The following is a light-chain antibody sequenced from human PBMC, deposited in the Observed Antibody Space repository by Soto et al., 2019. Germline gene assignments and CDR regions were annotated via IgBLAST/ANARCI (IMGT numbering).Light chain of an antibody. CDR2: DAS. CDR1: QSISSW. V-gene: IGKV1-5*01. Sequence: DIQMTQSPSTLSASVGDRVTITCRASQSISSWLAWYQQKPGKAPKLLIYDASSLESGVPSRFXXXGXGTXXXXXXXXXQPDDFATYYCQQYNSYSYTFGQGTKLEXX. J-gene: IGKJ2*01. CDR3: QQYNSYSYT.